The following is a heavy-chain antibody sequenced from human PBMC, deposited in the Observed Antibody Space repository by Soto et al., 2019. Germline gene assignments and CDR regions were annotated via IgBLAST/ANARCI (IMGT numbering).Heavy chain of an antibody. Sequence: ASETLSLTCTVSGGSISSGDYYWSWIRQPPGKGLEWIGYIYYSGSTYYNPSLKSRVTISVDTSKNQFSLKLSSVTAADTAVYYCAREPDPTYYYDSSGPLLWGQGTLVTVSS. J-gene: IGHJ4*02. CDR1: GGSISSGDYY. V-gene: IGHV4-30-4*01. CDR3: AREPDPTYYYDSSGPLL. CDR2: IYYSGST. D-gene: IGHD3-22*01.